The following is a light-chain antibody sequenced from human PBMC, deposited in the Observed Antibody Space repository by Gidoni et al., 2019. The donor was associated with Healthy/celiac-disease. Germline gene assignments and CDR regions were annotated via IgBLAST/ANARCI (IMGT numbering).Light chain of an antibody. CDR3: QQYNSYST. CDR2: KAC. V-gene: IGKV1-5*03. Sequence: DIQMTQSPSTLSASVGDRVTITCRASQSISSWLAWYQQKPGKAPKLLIYKACSLESGVPSRCSGSGSGTEFTLTISSLQPDDFATYYCQQYNSYSTFGPGTKVDIK. J-gene: IGKJ3*01. CDR1: QSISSW.